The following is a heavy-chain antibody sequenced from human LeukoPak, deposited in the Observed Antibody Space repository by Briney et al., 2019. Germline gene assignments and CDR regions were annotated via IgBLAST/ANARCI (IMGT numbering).Heavy chain of an antibody. CDR1: GFTFSSYA. CDR3: ATDRGTY. Sequence: GGSLRLSCAPSGFTFSSYAMSWVRQAPGKGLEWVALIKQHGSEIYYADSVKGRFTISRDDAANSLYLQMHSLRAEDTAVYYCATDRGTYWGQGTLVTVSS. J-gene: IGHJ4*02. V-gene: IGHV3-7*01. D-gene: IGHD3-10*01. CDR2: IKQHGSEI.